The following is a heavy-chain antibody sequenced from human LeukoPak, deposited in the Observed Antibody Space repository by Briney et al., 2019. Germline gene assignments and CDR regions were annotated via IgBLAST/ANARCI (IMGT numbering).Heavy chain of an antibody. CDR3: ARRSNSHGDFDY. CDR1: GGSISSSNW. CDR2: IYHSGST. J-gene: IGHJ4*02. Sequence: PSETLSLTCAVSGGSISSSNWWSWVRPPPGKGLEWIGEIYHSGSTNYNPSLKSRVTISVDKSKNQFSLKLSSVTAADTAVYYCARRSNSHGDFDYWGQGTLVTVSS. D-gene: IGHD5-18*01. V-gene: IGHV4-4*02.